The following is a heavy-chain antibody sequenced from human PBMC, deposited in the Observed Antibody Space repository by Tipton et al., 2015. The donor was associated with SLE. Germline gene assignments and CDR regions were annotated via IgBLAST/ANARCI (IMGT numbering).Heavy chain of an antibody. CDR3: ARDQGPYDSSGYYWNYYYGMDV. CDR1: GGSISNYY. V-gene: IGHV4-59*01. CDR2: IYYSGST. J-gene: IGHJ6*02. Sequence: TLSLTCTVSGGSISNYYWSWLRQPPGKGLEWIGYIYYSGSTNYNPSLKSRVTISVDTSKNQFSLKLSSVTAADTAVYYCARDQGPYDSSGYYWNYYYGMDVWGQGTTVTVSS. D-gene: IGHD3-22*01.